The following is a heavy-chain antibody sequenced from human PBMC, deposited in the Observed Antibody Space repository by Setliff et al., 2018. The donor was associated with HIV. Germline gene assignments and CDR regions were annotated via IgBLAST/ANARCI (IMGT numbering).Heavy chain of an antibody. CDR3: ARNNDGGSSTYFDY. J-gene: IGHJ4*02. CDR2: IYRGGAT. D-gene: IGHD1-26*01. V-gene: IGHV3-53*05. Sequence: GGSLRLSCAASGFTVSSNYMSWVRQAPGKGLEWVSVIYRGGATYYADSVKGHFTISRDNSKNTLYLQMNSLRAEDTAVYYCARNNDGGSSTYFDYWGQGTLVTVSS. CDR1: GFTVSSNY.